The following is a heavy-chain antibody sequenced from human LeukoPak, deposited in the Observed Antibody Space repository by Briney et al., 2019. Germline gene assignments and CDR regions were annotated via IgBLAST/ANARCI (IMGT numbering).Heavy chain of an antibody. Sequence: ETLSLTCTVSGGSISSYYWSWVRQAPGKGLEWVSAISGSGGSTYYADSVKGRFTISRDNSKNTLYLQMNSLRAEDTAVYYCAKDQNWDLSFYYYYGMDVWGQGTTVTVSS. CDR2: ISGSGGST. CDR1: GGSISSYY. J-gene: IGHJ6*02. CDR3: AKDQNWDLSFYYYYGMDV. D-gene: IGHD7-27*01. V-gene: IGHV3-23*01.